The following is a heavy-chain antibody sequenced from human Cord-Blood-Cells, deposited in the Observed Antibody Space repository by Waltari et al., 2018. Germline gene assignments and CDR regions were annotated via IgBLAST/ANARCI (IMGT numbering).Heavy chain of an antibody. D-gene: IGHD3-22*01. V-gene: IGHV1-2*02. CDR1: GYTFTGYY. CDR3: ARDRYYDSSGYYLDAFDI. CDR2: INPNSGGT. J-gene: IGHJ3*02. Sequence: QVQLVQSGAEVKKPGASVKVSCKASGYTFTGYYMHWVRQAPGQGLEWMGWINPNSGGTNYAQKFQDRVTMTRDTSISTAYMELSRLRSDDTAVYYCARDRYYDSSGYYLDAFDIWGQGTMVTVSS.